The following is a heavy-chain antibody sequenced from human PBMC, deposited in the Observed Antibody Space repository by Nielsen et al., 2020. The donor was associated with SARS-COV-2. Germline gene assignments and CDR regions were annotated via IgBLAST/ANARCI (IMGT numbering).Heavy chain of an antibody. V-gene: IGHV3-48*01. Sequence: GESLKISCAASGFTFSSYSMNWVRQAPGKGLGWVSYISTSSSTIYYADSVKGRFTISRDNSKNTLYLQMNSLRAEDTAVYYCARFYSYSTVSEEFDYWGQGTLVTVSS. CDR3: ARFYSYSTVSEEFDY. CDR2: ISTSSSTI. J-gene: IGHJ4*02. D-gene: IGHD4-17*01. CDR1: GFTFSSYS.